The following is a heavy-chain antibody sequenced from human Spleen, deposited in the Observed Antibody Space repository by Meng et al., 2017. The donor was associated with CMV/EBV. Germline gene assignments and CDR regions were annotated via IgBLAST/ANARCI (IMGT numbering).Heavy chain of an antibody. J-gene: IGHJ4*02. V-gene: IGHV5-51*01. CDR3: ASSSFGAGRHFDY. CDR1: GYTFTTYW. D-gene: IGHD6-19*01. CDR2: IYPGDCDT. Sequence: GESLKISCKGSGYTFTTYWIGWVRQMPGKGLEWMGIIYPGDCDTKYSPSFQGQVIVSADKSISTAYLQWSSLKASDTGMYYCASSSFGAGRHFDYWGQGTLVTVSS.